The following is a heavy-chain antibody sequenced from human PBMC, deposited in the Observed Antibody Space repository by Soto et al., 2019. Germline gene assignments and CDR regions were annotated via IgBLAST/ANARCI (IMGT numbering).Heavy chain of an antibody. J-gene: IGHJ3*02. CDR3: ARDVSAGSSGLYFDAFDI. CDR1: EFAFSRYW. V-gene: IGHV3-7*05. CDR2: IRKDGSQR. D-gene: IGHD6-25*01. Sequence: EVQLVESGGGLVQPGGSLTLSCAASEFAFSRYWMTWVRQAPGKGLEWVANIRKDGSQRSYLDSVRGRFTISRDNSKNSLYLQMNSLRAEDTALYFCARDVSAGSSGLYFDAFDIWGQGTMVTVSS.